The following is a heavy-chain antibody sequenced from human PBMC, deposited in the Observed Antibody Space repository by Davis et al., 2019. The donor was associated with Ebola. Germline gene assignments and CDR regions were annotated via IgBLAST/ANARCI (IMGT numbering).Heavy chain of an antibody. J-gene: IGHJ6*02. CDR2: ISSSGSTI. CDR1: GFTFSDYY. CDR3: ARDLRVRVLTYYYYYGMDV. V-gene: IGHV3-11*01. D-gene: IGHD3-10*01. Sequence: GGSLRLSCAASGFTFSDYYMSWIRQAPGKGLEWVSYISSSGSTIYYADSVKGRFTISRDNAKNSLYLQLNSLRAEDTAVYYCARDLRVRVLTYYYYYGMDVWGQGTTVTVFS.